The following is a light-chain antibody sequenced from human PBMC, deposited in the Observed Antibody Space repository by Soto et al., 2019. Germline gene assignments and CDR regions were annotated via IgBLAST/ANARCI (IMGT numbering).Light chain of an antibody. V-gene: IGKV1-33*01. CDR1: QDIKNY. Sequence: DLQMTQSPSSLSASVGDRVTITCQASQDIKNYLNWYQQKPGKDPKLLIYEASNLETGGPSRFSGSGSGRSFTFSISSLQPEDIATYYCQQCDDFITFGGGTRIEIK. J-gene: IGKJ4*01. CDR2: EAS. CDR3: QQCDDFIT.